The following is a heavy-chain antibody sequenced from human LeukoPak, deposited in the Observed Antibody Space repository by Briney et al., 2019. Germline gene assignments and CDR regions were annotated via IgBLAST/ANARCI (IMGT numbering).Heavy chain of an antibody. CDR1: GGSISSYY. CDR2: IYTSGST. Sequence: SETLSLTCTVSGGSISSYYWSWIRQPAGKGLEWIGRIYTSGSTNYNPSLKSRVNMSVDTSKNQFSLKLSPVTAADTAVYYCARERGTRGYSYGFFDYWGQGTLVTVSS. D-gene: IGHD5-18*01. CDR3: ARERGTRGYSYGFFDY. V-gene: IGHV4-4*07. J-gene: IGHJ4*02.